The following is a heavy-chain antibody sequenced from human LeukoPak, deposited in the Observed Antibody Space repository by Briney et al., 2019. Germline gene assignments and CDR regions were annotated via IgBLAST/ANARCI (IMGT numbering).Heavy chain of an antibody. CDR1: GYTFTSYY. V-gene: IGHV1-46*01. J-gene: IGHJ3*02. Sequence: ASVNVSCKASGYTFTSYYMHWVRQAPGQGLEWMGIINPSGGSTSYAQKFQGRVTMTRDTSTSTVYMELSSLRSEDTAVYYCARNDFMMPETFDIWGQGTMVTVSS. CDR3: ARNDFMMPETFDI. D-gene: IGHD3-3*01. CDR2: INPSGGST.